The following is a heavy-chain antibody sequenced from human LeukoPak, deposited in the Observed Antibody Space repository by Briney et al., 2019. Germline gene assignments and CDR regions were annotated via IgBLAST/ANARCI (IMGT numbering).Heavy chain of an antibody. CDR3: ARVGGYCSSTSCYATYFDY. Sequence: SETLSLTCTVSGGSISSYYWSWIRQPPGKGLEWIGYIYYSGSTNYNPSLKSRVTISVDTSKNQFSQKLSSVTAADTAVYYCARVGGYCSSTSCYATYFDYWGQGTLVTVSS. CDR2: IYYSGST. V-gene: IGHV4-59*08. J-gene: IGHJ4*02. CDR1: GGSISSYY. D-gene: IGHD2-2*01.